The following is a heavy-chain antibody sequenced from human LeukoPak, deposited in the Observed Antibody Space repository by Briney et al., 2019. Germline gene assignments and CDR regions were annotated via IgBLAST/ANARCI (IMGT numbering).Heavy chain of an antibody. Sequence: GGSLRLSCAASGFTFSSYSMNWVRQAPGKGLDWVSSISSSSSYIYYADSVKGRFTISRDNAKNSLYLQVNSLRAEDTAVYYCAKMYGGTYIGNWGQGTLVTVSA. CDR2: ISSSSSYI. CDR3: AKMYGGTYIGN. CDR1: GFTFSSYS. J-gene: IGHJ4*02. V-gene: IGHV3-21*04. D-gene: IGHD1-26*01.